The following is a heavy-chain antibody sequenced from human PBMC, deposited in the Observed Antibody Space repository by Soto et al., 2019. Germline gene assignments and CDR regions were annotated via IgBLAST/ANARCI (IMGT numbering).Heavy chain of an antibody. CDR3: AKRWGSVWSEEYLDY. D-gene: IGHD3-3*01. V-gene: IGHV3-23*01. CDR1: GFTFSNYA. Sequence: EVQLLESGGGLVQPGGSLRLSCATSGFTFSNYAMSWVRQAPGRGLDWVSAISGSGSSTYYADSVKGRFTISRDNSKNTLYLQMNSLRVEDTAIYYCAKRWGSVWSEEYLDYWGQGTLVTVSS. J-gene: IGHJ4*02. CDR2: ISGSGSST.